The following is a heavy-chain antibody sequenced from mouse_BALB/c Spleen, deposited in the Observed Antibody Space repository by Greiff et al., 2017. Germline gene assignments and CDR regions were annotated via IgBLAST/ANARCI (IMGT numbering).Heavy chain of an antibody. D-gene: IGHD2-3*01. CDR2: IDPENGDT. Sequence: EVQLQQSGAELVRSGASVKLSCTASGFNIKDYYMHWVKQRPEQGLEWIGWIDPENGDTEYAPKFQGKATMTADTSSNTAYLQLSSLTSEDTAVYYCNTPSIYDGYYWGQGTTLTVSS. J-gene: IGHJ2*01. CDR1: GFNIKDYY. V-gene: IGHV14-4*02. CDR3: NTPSIYDGYY.